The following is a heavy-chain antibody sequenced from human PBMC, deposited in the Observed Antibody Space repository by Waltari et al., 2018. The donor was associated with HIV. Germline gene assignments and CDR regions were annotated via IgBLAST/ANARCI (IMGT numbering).Heavy chain of an antibody. Sequence: EVQLVESGGVLVKPGGSLRLSCAASGFTFSSYSMNWVRQAPGTGLEWVSSISSSSSYIYSADSVKCRVTISRDNARSSLYLQMNSLRAEDTAVYYCAAPAGSDILTGYQYVGMLDYWCQGTLVTVSS. J-gene: IGHJ4*02. V-gene: IGHV3-21*01. CDR1: GFTFSSYS. D-gene: IGHD3-9*01. CDR3: AAPAGSDILTGYQYVGMLDY. CDR2: ISSSSSYI.